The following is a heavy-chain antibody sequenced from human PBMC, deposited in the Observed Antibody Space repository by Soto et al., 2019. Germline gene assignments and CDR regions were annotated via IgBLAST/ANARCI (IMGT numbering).Heavy chain of an antibody. CDR3: AKDFQFGGSGTGYFDN. V-gene: IGHV3-23*01. CDR2: VSDSGAKT. D-gene: IGHD3-10*01. Sequence: GGSLRLSCVASGFTFRTNPMSWVRQAPGKGLEWVSGVSDSGAKTYYADSAKGRFTVSRDNSKNTLYLEMKSLRAEDTAVYYCAKDFQFGGSGTGYFDNWGQGTLVTVSS. J-gene: IGHJ4*02. CDR1: GFTFRTNP.